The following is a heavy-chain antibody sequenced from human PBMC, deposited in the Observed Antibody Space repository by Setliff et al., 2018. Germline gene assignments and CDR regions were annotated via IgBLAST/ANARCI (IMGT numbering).Heavy chain of an antibody. CDR2: IYYSGST. Sequence: SETLSLTCTVSGGSISSSSYYWGWIRQPPGKGLEWIGYIYYSGSTYYNPSLKSRVTISVDTSKNQFSLKLSSVTAADTAVYYCATNPYQLLNFDYWGQGTLVTVSS. V-gene: IGHV4-31*03. CDR1: GGSISSSSYY. CDR3: ATNPYQLLNFDY. J-gene: IGHJ4*02. D-gene: IGHD2-2*01.